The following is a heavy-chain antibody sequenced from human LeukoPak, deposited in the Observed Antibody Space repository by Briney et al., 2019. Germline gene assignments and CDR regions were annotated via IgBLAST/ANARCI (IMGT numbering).Heavy chain of an antibody. D-gene: IGHD5-12*01. CDR1: GFTFDSYA. CDR2: ISRNGGST. CDR3: ARGGRGHDFSPNYYYGLDV. V-gene: IGHV3-64*01. Sequence: PGGSLRLSCAASGFTFDSYAMHWVPQAPGKGLEYLSAISRNGGSTFYANSVKGRFTISRDNSKNTLYLQMGSLRAEDTAVYYCARGGRGHDFSPNYYYGLDVWGQGTTVTVSS. J-gene: IGHJ6*02.